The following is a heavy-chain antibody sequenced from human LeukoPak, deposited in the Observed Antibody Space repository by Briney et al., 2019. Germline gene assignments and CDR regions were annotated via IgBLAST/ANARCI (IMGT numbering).Heavy chain of an antibody. CDR3: ARSYVVVTAIDAFDI. V-gene: IGHV3-48*03. Sequence: SGGSLRLSCAASGFTFSSYEMNWVRQAPGKGLEWASYISSSGSTIYYADSVKGRFTISRDNAKNSLYLQMNSLRAEDTAVYYCARSYVVVTAIDAFDIWGQGTMVTVSS. CDR2: ISSSGSTI. J-gene: IGHJ3*02. CDR1: GFTFSSYE. D-gene: IGHD2-21*02.